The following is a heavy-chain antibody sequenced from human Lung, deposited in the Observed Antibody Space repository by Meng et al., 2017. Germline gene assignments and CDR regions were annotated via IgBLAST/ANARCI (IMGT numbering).Heavy chain of an antibody. CDR3: ARDGYPVLGGVSAFDY. Sequence: QVQLVQSGSELKKPGASVKVSVEASGYTFNAFAMNWVRQAPGHGLEWLGWINPNTGNPTYARGFTGRFVFSLDTSVSTAYLEISSLKAEDTAMYYCARDGYPVLGGVSAFDYWGQGTLVTVSS. CDR2: INPNTGNP. D-gene: IGHD3-16*01. J-gene: IGHJ4*02. CDR1: GYTFNAFA. V-gene: IGHV7-4-1*02.